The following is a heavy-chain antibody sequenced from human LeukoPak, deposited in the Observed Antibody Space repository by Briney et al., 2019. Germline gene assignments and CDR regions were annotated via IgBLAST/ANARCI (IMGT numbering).Heavy chain of an antibody. Sequence: GGPLRLSCEPSEFTSSTYTMPWFRQAPGKGLEWVSCISSRNSYIYYADSVKGRFTISRDNSKNTLFLQMNSLRAEDTAVYYCTKRGYSYEADYWGQGTLVTVSS. CDR2: ISSRNSYI. CDR3: TKRGYSYEADY. CDR1: EFTSSTYT. J-gene: IGHJ4*02. V-gene: IGHV3-21*04. D-gene: IGHD5-18*01.